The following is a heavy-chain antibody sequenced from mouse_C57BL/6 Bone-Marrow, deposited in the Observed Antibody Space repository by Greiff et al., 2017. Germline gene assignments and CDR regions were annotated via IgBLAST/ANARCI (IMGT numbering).Heavy chain of an antibody. J-gene: IGHJ1*03. CDR2: IGPGSGST. V-gene: IGHV1-77*01. CDR3: ARSNYYGSLYWYFDV. CDR1: GYTFTDYY. D-gene: IGHD1-1*01. Sequence: VHLVESGAELVKPGASVKISCKASGYTFTDYYINWVKQRPGQGLEWIGQIGPGSGSTYYNEKFKGKATLTADKSSSTAYMQLSSLTSEDSAVYFCARSNYYGSLYWYFDVWGTGTTVTVSS.